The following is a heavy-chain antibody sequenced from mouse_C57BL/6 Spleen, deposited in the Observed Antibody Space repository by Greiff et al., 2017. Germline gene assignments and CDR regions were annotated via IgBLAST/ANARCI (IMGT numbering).Heavy chain of an antibody. V-gene: IGHV1-52*01. Sequence: QVQLQQPGAELVGPGSSVKLSCKASGYTFTSYWVHWVKQRPIQGLEWIGNIDPSDSETHYNQKIKDKATLSVDKSSSTAYMQLSSLTSEDSAVYYCARGDSLYYYGSSYGAMDYWGQGTSVTVSS. CDR2: IDPSDSET. CDR1: GYTFTSYW. D-gene: IGHD1-1*01. J-gene: IGHJ4*01. CDR3: ARGDSLYYYGSSYGAMDY.